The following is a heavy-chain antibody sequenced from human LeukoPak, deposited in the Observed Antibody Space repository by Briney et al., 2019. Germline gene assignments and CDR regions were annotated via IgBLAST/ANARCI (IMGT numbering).Heavy chain of an antibody. CDR3: ARGNRDFDS. CDR1: GVSVSTNSAA. Sequence: SQTLSLTCAISGVSVSTNSAAWDWIRPSPSRGLEWLGRTYYRSKWYHDYAPSVQSRITIHPDTSKNQFSLHLNSVTPEDTAVYYCARGNRDFDSWGQGTLVTVSS. J-gene: IGHJ5*01. V-gene: IGHV6-1*01. D-gene: IGHD2-21*02. CDR2: TYYRSKWYH.